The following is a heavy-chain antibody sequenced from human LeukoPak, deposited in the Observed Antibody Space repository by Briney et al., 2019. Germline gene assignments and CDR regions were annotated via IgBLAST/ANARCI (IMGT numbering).Heavy chain of an antibody. J-gene: IGHJ6*03. D-gene: IGHD2-8*01. CDR1: GFTFSSYG. CDR2: IRYDGSNK. Sequence: PGGSLRLSCAASGFTFSSYGMHWVRQAPGKGLEWVAFIRYDGSNKYYADSVKGRFTISRDNSKNTLHLQMNSLRAEDTAVYYCAKDRCSDGLCYPYYYMDVWGKGTTVTVSS. V-gene: IGHV3-30*02. CDR3: AKDRCSDGLCYPYYYMDV.